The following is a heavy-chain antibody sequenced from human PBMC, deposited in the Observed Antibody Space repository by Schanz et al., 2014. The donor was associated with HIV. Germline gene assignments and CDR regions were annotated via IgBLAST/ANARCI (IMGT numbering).Heavy chain of an antibody. Sequence: QVQLVQSGAELKKPGASVKVSCKASGYTFTSYYIHWVRQAPGQGLEWMGWINPNSGGTNLAQKFEGRVTMTIDRSITTASMGLSRLNSDDTAMYFCTRLHYYYDRSGFSFDCWGQGTLVTVSS. J-gene: IGHJ4*02. CDR2: INPNSGGT. CDR1: GYTFTSYY. CDR3: TRLHYYYDRSGFSFDC. D-gene: IGHD3-22*01. V-gene: IGHV1-2*02.